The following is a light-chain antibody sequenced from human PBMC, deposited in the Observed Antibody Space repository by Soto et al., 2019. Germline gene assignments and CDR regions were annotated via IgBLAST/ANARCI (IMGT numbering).Light chain of an antibody. J-gene: IGKJ4*01. CDR2: GAS. V-gene: IGKV3-15*01. CDR1: QSVDSN. CDR3: QQYVSSPPLT. Sequence: EILMTQSPATLSVSPGERATLSCRASQSVDSNLAWYQQKPGQAPRLLIYGASTRATGISARFSGSGSGTEFTLTISSLQSEDFGAYYCQQYVSSPPLTFGGGTKVDIK.